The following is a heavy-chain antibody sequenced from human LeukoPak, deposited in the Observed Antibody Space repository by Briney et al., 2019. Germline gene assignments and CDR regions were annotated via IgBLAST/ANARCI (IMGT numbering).Heavy chain of an antibody. CDR2: IIPIFGTA. CDR3: ARDGYGANVWWFDP. CDR1: GGTFSSYA. V-gene: IGHV1-69*13. Sequence: SVKVSCKASGGTFSSYAISWVRQAPGQGLEWMGGIIPIFGTANYAQKFQGRVTITADESTSTAYMELSSLRSEDTAVYYCARDGYGANVWWFDPWGQGTLVTVSS. J-gene: IGHJ5*02. D-gene: IGHD4-17*01.